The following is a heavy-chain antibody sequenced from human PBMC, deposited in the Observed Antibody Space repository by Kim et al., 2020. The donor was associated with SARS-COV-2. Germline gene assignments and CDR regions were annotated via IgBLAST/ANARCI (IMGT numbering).Heavy chain of an antibody. CDR3: ASLMITFGGVIVGYYFDY. J-gene: IGHJ4*02. CDR1: GGSFSGYY. V-gene: IGHV4-34*01. D-gene: IGHD3-16*02. Sequence: SETLSLTCAVYGGSFSGYYWSWIRQPPGKGLEWIGEINHSGSTNYNPSLKSRVTISVDTSKNQFSLKLSSVTAADTAVYYCASLMITFGGVIVGYYFDYWGQGTLVTVSS. CDR2: INHSGST.